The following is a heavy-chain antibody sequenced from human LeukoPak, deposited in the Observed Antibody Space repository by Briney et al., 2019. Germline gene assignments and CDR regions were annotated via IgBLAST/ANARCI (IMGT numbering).Heavy chain of an antibody. Sequence: GGSLRLSCGASGFTFSSYGMHWVRQAPGKGLEWVAVLWYYGTNKYYADSVKGRFTISRDSPKNTLYLQMNSLRAEDTAVYYCARAAYDNSGYLTLWGQGTLVTVSS. CDR2: LWYYGTNK. V-gene: IGHV3-33*01. D-gene: IGHD3-22*01. CDR3: ARAAYDNSGYLTL. J-gene: IGHJ4*02. CDR1: GFTFSSYG.